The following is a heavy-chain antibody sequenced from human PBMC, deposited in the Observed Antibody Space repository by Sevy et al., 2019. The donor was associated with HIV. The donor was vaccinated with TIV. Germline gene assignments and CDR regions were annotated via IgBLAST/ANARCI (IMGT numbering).Heavy chain of an antibody. Sequence: ASVKVSCKVSGYTLNQLSMHWVRQAPGKGLEWMGSFDPEDGERFYAQKFQGRVTMTEDTSTDTAYMELGSLRSEDTAMYYCATTKDYYESSGCPFDYWGQGTLVTVSS. V-gene: IGHV1-24*01. CDR3: ATTKDYYESSGCPFDY. D-gene: IGHD3-22*01. CDR1: GYTLNQLS. CDR2: FDPEDGER. J-gene: IGHJ4*02.